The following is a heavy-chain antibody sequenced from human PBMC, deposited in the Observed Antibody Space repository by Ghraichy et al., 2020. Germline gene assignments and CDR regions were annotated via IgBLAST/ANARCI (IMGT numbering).Heavy chain of an antibody. CDR1: GGSISSSSYY. Sequence: SETLSLTCTVSGGSISSSSYYWGWIRQPPGKGLEWIGSIYYSGSTYYNPSLKSRVTISVDTSKNQFSLKLSSVTAADTAGYYCASVYTAMVPSLYFDYWGQGTLVTVSS. CDR2: IYYSGST. J-gene: IGHJ4*02. D-gene: IGHD5-18*01. V-gene: IGHV4-39*01. CDR3: ASVYTAMVPSLYFDY.